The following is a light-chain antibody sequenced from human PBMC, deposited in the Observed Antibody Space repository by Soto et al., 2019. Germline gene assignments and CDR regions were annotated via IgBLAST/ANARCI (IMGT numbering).Light chain of an antibody. V-gene: IGKV3-11*01. J-gene: IGKJ4*01. Sequence: EIVLTQSPATLSLSPGERATLSCRASQSVSSYLAWYQQKPGQAPRLLIYDASNRATGIPARFSGSGSGTAFTLTIRSLEHEAFAVYYCQQRSNWPSFGGGTKVEIK. CDR3: QQRSNWPS. CDR2: DAS. CDR1: QSVSSY.